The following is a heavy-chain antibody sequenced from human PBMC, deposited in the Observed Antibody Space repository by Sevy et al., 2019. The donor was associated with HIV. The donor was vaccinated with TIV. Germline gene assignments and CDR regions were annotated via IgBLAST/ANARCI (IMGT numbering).Heavy chain of an antibody. Sequence: SETLSLTCAVYGGSFSGYYWSWIRQPPGKGLEWIGEINHSGSTNYNPSLKSRVTISVDTSKNQFSLKLSFVTAADTAVYYCARVAADCSGGSCYPYGMDVWGQGTTVTVSS. CDR2: INHSGST. V-gene: IGHV4-34*01. CDR1: GGSFSGYY. J-gene: IGHJ6*02. CDR3: ARVAADCSGGSCYPYGMDV. D-gene: IGHD2-15*01.